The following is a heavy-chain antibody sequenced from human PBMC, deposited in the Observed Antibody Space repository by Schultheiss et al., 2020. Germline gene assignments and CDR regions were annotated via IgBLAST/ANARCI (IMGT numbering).Heavy chain of an antibody. D-gene: IGHD6-19*01. CDR3: AREGNNQWLVEGMDV. CDR2: LSGSGGST. CDR1: GFTFSRHT. V-gene: IGHV3-23*01. J-gene: IGHJ6*02. Sequence: GESLKISCTASGFTFSRHTMSWVRQAPGKGLEWVASLSGSGGSTFYADSVKGRFTISRANSKNTLYLQMNSLRAEDTAVYYCAREGNNQWLVEGMDVWGQGTTVTGSS.